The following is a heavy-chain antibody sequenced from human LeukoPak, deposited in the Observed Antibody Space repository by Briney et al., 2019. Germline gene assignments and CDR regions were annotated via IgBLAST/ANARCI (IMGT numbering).Heavy chain of an antibody. Sequence: ASVKVSCKASGYTFTSYDINWVRQATGQGLEWMGWMNPNSGNTGYEQKFQGRVTMTRNTSICTAYMELSSLRSEDTAVYYCARSHRTYYYYGMDVWGQGTTVTVSS. J-gene: IGHJ6*02. CDR3: ARSHRTYYYYGMDV. CDR2: MNPNSGNT. D-gene: IGHD1-14*01. V-gene: IGHV1-8*01. CDR1: GYTFTSYD.